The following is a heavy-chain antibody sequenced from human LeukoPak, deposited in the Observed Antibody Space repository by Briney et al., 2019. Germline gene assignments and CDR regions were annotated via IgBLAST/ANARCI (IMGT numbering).Heavy chain of an antibody. V-gene: IGHV4-4*07. CDR2: LYTNGTV. CDR3: ARLLGSSGYAGDWYFDL. CDR1: GASITRYY. J-gene: IGHJ2*01. Sequence: SETLSLTCSVSGASITRYYWTWIRQPVGKGLEWFGRLYTNGTVNYNPSLRSRVTMSRDTSRNQFSLKLTSVTAADTAVYYCARLLGSSGYAGDWYFDLWALAPWSLSPQ. D-gene: IGHD3-22*01.